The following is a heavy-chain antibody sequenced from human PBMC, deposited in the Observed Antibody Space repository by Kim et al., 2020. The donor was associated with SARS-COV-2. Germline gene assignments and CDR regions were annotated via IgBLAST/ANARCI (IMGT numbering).Heavy chain of an antibody. J-gene: IGHJ4*02. V-gene: IGHV4-4*09. CDR3: AALYDTRGYYRDY. Sequence: YNPSLKSRVTISIDTSKNQCSLKLTSVTAADTAMYYCAALYDTRGYYRDYWGQGTLVTVSS. D-gene: IGHD3-22*01.